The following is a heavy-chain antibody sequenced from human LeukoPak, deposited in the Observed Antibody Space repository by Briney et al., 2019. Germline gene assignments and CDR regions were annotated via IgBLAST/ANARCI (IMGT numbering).Heavy chain of an antibody. CDR3: ARDLIVGATYFYYSALDV. CDR2: IYPSGGIT. J-gene: IGHJ6*02. V-gene: IGHV1-46*01. D-gene: IGHD1-26*01. Sequence: GASVKVSCKASGYTFTRYYIHCVRQAPGQGLEWMGIIYPSGGITSHAQKFQGRVTMTWDTSTSTVYMELSSLRSEDTAVYYCARDLIVGATYFYYSALDVWGQGTTVTVSS. CDR1: GYTFTRYY.